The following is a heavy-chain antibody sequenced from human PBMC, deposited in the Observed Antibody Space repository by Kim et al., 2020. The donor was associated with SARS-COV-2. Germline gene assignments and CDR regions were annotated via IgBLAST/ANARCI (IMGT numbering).Heavy chain of an antibody. D-gene: IGHD4-17*01. CDR3: ARSNDYGDYLVVSRFDY. J-gene: IGHJ4*02. CDR1: GYTFTSYY. Sequence: ASVKVSCKASGYTFTSYYMHWVRQAPGQGLEWMGIINPSGGSTSYAQKFQGRVTMTRDTSTSTVYMELSSLRSEDTAVYYCARSNDYGDYLVVSRFDYWGQGTLVTVSS. V-gene: IGHV1-46*01. CDR2: INPSGGST.